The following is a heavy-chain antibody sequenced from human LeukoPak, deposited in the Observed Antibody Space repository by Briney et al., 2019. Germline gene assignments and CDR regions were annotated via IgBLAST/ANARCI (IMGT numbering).Heavy chain of an antibody. D-gene: IGHD2-2*01. J-gene: IGHJ3*02. V-gene: IGHV3-21*01. CDR2: ISSSSSYI. Sequence: GGSLRLSCAASAFTFSSYTMNWVRQAPGKGLERVSAISSSSSYIYYADSVKGRFTISRDNAKNSLYLQMNSLRGEDTAVYYCARHGKIVVVPATTDAFDIWGQGAMVTVSS. CDR3: ARHGKIVVVPATTDAFDI. CDR1: AFTFSSYT.